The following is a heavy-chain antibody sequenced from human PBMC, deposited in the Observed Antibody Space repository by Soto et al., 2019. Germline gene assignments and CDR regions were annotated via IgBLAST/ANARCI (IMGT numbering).Heavy chain of an antibody. CDR2: VRGDVGTT. CDR3: TKSQGPVGTVTRYTVPYSSFYFDL. V-gene: IGHV3-23*01. J-gene: IGHJ4*02. D-gene: IGHD1-26*01. CDR1: RFCLISYA. Sequence: HPCGSQRLSGTASRFCLISYAMRWCRQSALGWLEWATFVRGDVGTTFSADSLQGRFTIARDNSKKTVYLQMSSLRPEDTAIYYCTKSQGPVGTVTRYTVPYSSFYFDLWCQGTQVTVCS.